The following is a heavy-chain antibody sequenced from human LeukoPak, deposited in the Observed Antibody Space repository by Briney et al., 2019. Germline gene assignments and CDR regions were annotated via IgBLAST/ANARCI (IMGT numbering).Heavy chain of an antibody. CDR1: GFTFSSYE. J-gene: IGHJ4*02. Sequence: GGSLRLSCAASGFTFSSYEMNWVRQAPGKGLEWVSTISRSAVTIYYADSVKGRFTISRDNAKNSLYLQMNSLRTEDTAVYYCARVGVLSSSWLLYWGQGTLVTVSS. V-gene: IGHV3-48*03. D-gene: IGHD6-6*01. CDR3: ARVGVLSSSWLLY. CDR2: ISRSAVTI.